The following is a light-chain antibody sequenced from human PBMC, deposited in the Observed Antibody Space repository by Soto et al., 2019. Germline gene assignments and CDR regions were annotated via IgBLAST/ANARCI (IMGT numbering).Light chain of an antibody. V-gene: IGKV1-5*01. CDR1: QSISSW. CDR3: QQYSTYPWT. Sequence: DIQMTQSLSTLSASVGDRFTITCRASQSISSWLAWYQQKPGKAPKVLIFDASSLESGVPSRFSGSGSATEFTLTISSLQPDDFATYYCQQYSTYPWTFGQGTKVDIK. CDR2: DAS. J-gene: IGKJ1*01.